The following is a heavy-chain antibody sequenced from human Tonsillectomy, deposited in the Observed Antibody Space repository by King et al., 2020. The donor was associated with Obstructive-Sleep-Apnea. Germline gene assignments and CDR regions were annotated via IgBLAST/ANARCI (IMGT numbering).Heavy chain of an antibody. D-gene: IGHD2-2*01. CDR2: MYYSGST. CDR1: GGSISSGGYY. Sequence: QLQESGPGLVKPSQTLSLTCSVSGGSISSGGYYWSWIRQHPGKGLGWIGYMYYSGSTYYDPSLRSRVTISVDTSKNQFSLKLSSVTAADTAVYYCARAFQTAVAFDYWGQGTLVTVSS. J-gene: IGHJ4*02. V-gene: IGHV4-31*03. CDR3: ARAFQTAVAFDY.